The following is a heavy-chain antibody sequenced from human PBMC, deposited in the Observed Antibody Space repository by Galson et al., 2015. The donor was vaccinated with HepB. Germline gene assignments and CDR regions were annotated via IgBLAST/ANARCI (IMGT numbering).Heavy chain of an antibody. CDR3: AREPTADSS. CDR1: GFTFTRHW. Sequence: SLRLSCAASGFTFTRHWMSWVRQAPGKGLEWVANINEDGSEENYMDSVKGRFTISRDNAKNSLYLQMNSLRAEDTAVYYCAREPTADSSWGQGTLVPVSS. D-gene: IGHD6-13*01. J-gene: IGHJ4*02. CDR2: INEDGSEE. V-gene: IGHV3-7*03.